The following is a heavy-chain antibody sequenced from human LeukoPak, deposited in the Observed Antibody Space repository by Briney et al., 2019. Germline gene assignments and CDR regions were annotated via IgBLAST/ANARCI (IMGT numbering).Heavy chain of an antibody. J-gene: IGHJ4*02. D-gene: IGHD2/OR15-2a*01. CDR1: GYTFTSYA. V-gene: IGHV1-24*01. CDR3: TFHRLSFLNYFES. Sequence: ASVKVSCKASGYTFTSYAMNWVRQAPGKGLEWMGGFDPEDNSIIYAQKFQGRVAMSEDTSRDTTFMELNSLTSDDTAIYYCTFHRLSFLNYFESWGQGTLVTVSS. CDR2: FDPEDNSI.